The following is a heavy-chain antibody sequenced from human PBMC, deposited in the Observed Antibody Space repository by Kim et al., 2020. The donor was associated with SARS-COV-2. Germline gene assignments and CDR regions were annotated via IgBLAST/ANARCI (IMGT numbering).Heavy chain of an antibody. CDR3: AREVRYGSGSYYTYYYGMDV. V-gene: IGHV3-53*01. Sequence: GGSLRLSCAASGFTVSSNYMSWVRQAPGKGLEWVSVIYSGGSTYYADSVKGRFTISRDNSKNTRYLQMNSLRAEDTAVYYCAREVRYGSGSYYTYYYGMDVWGQGTTVTVSS. D-gene: IGHD3-10*01. J-gene: IGHJ6*02. CDR2: IYSGGST. CDR1: GFTVSSNY.